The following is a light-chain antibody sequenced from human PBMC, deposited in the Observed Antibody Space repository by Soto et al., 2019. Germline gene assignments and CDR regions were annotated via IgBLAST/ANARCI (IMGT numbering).Light chain of an antibody. CDR2: GAS. CDR3: QHYGSSPKT. J-gene: IGKJ1*01. V-gene: IGKV3-20*01. Sequence: EIVLTQSPDTLSLSPGERATLSCRASQRVSSFYLAWYRQKPGQAPRLLISGASSRATGIPDRFSGSGSGTDFTLTISSLEPEDFAVYYCQHYGSSPKTFGQGTKVEIK. CDR1: QRVSSFY.